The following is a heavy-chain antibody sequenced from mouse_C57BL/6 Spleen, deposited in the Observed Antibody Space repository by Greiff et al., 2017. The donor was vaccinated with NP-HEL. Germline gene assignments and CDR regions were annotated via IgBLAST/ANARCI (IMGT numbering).Heavy chain of an antibody. CDR2: IDPEDGET. D-gene: IGHD4-1*01. CDR3: ARNSLTGYYFDY. J-gene: IGHJ2*01. Sequence: EVQGVESGAELVKPGASVKLSCTASGFNIKDYYMHWVKQRTEQGLEWIGRIDPEDGETKYAPKFQGKATITADTSSNTAYLQLSSLTSEDTAVYYCARNSLTGYYFDYWGQGTTLTVSS. V-gene: IGHV14-2*01. CDR1: GFNIKDYY.